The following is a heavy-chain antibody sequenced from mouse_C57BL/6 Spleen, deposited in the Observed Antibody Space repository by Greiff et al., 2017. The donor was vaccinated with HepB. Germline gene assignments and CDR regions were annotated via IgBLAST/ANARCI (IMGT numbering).Heavy chain of an antibody. D-gene: IGHD1-1*01. Sequence: EVHLVESGGGLVKPGGSLKLSCAASGFTFSDYGMHWVRQAPEKGLEWVAYISSGSSTIYYADTVKGRFTISRDNAKNSLFLQMTSLRSEDTAMYYCAKPILRYRYLDVWGTGTTGTVSS. V-gene: IGHV5-17*01. CDR2: ISSGSSTI. J-gene: IGHJ1*03. CDR1: GFTFSDYG. CDR3: AKPILRYRYLDV.